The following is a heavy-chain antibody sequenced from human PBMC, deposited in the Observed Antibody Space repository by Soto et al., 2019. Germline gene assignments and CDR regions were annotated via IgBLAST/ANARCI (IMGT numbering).Heavy chain of an antibody. CDR2: IIPIFGTA. J-gene: IGHJ4*02. CDR3: ARVRVRFLEWLGSEG. CDR1: GGTFSSYA. D-gene: IGHD3-3*01. V-gene: IGHV1-69*12. Sequence: QVQLVQSGAEVKKPGSSVKVSCKASGGTFSSYAFSWVRQAPGQGLEWMGGIIPIFGTANYAQKFPGRVTITADESTSTAYMELSSLRSEDTAVYYCARVRVRFLEWLGSEGWGQGTLVTVSS.